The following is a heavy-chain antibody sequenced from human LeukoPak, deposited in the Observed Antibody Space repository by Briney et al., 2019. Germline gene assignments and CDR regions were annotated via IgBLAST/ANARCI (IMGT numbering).Heavy chain of an antibody. V-gene: IGHV3-23*01. J-gene: IGHJ4*02. Sequence: PGGSLTLSCAGSGFAFGTYAMSWVRQAPGMGLEWVSSISAGGQVTYYADSVEGRFTVSRDNSKSTLYLQLNSLRAEDTATYYCARDPYNTILYRLPRWAEGTLVTVSS. CDR2: ISAGGQVT. D-gene: IGHD3-10*01. CDR3: ARDPYNTILYRLPR. CDR1: GFAFGTYA.